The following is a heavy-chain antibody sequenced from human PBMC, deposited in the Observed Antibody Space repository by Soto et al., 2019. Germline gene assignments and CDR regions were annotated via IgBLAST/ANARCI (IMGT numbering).Heavy chain of an antibody. V-gene: IGHV3-7*01. Sequence: GGSLRLSCAASGFTLSRHWTSWVRQAPGKGLEWVANIKQDGDEKYYVDSVKGRFTISRDNAKNSVYLQMNSLIAEDTAVYYCARENTVTSYWLFKLWGRGTLF. CDR2: IKQDGDEK. CDR1: GFTLSRHW. D-gene: IGHD4-17*01. J-gene: IGHJ2*01. CDR3: ARENTVTSYWLFKL.